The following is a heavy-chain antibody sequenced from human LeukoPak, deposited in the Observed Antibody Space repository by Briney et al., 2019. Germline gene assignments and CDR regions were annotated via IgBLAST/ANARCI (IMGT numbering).Heavy chain of an antibody. D-gene: IGHD1-26*01. J-gene: IGHJ4*02. CDR3: AKGPATAVGTTLFDY. Sequence: GRSLRLSCAASGFTFDDYAMHWVRQAPGKGLEWVSGISWNSGSIGYADSVKGRFTISRDNAKNSLYLQMNSLRAEDTALYYCAKGPATAVGTTLFDYWGQGTLVTVSS. CDR2: ISWNSGSI. CDR1: GFTFDDYA. V-gene: IGHV3-9*01.